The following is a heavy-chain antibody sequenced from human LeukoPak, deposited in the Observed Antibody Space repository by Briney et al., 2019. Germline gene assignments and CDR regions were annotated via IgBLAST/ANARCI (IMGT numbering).Heavy chain of an antibody. CDR2: IVVGSGNT. J-gene: IGHJ4*02. Sequence: GASVKVSCKASGFTFTSSAMQWVRQARGQRLEWIGWIVVGSGNTNYAQKFQERVTITRDMSTSTAYMELSSLRSEDTAVYYCAAVLLGYGPGDYWGQGTLVTVCS. CDR1: GFTFTSSA. CDR3: AAVLLGYGPGDY. D-gene: IGHD5-18*01. V-gene: IGHV1-58*02.